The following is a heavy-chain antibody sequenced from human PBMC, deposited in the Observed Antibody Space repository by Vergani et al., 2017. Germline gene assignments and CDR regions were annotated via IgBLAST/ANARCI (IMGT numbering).Heavy chain of an antibody. D-gene: IGHD2-15*01. V-gene: IGHV4-61*02. J-gene: IGHJ3*02. Sequence: QLQLQESGPGLVKPSETLSLTCTVSGGSISSSSYYWSWIRQPAGKGLEWIGHIYTSGSTNYNSSLKSRVTISVDTSKNQFSLQLNSVTPEDTAVYYCARGCSGGGCYSDAFDIWGQGTMVTVSS. CDR3: ARGCSGGGCYSDAFDI. CDR1: GGSISSSSYY. CDR2: IYTSGST.